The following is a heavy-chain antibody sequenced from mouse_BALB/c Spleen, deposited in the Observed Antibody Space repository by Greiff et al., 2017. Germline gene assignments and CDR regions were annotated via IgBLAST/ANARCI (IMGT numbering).Heavy chain of an antibody. Sequence: DVKLVESGGGLVKPGGSLKLSCAASGFAFSSYDMSWVRQTPEKRLEWVAYISSGGGSTYYPDTVKGRFTISRDNAKNTLYLQMSSLKSEDTAMYYCARPIPYYYAMDYWGQGTSVTVSS. CDR1: GFAFSSYD. CDR2: ISSGGGST. V-gene: IGHV5-12-1*01. CDR3: ARPIPYYYAMDY. J-gene: IGHJ4*01.